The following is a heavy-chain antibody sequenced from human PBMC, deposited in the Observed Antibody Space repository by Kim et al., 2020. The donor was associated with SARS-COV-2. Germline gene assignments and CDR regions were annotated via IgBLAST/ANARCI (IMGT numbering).Heavy chain of an antibody. J-gene: IGHJ5*01. Sequence: SETLSLTCTVSGGSVTSGSFYWNWIRQSPGKGPEWIGSVSGSGDTNYNXXIKSXXXXSXXLXQNQXSLKLTSVIAADXXXXXRARXXXYVXXXMRXXXW. CDR2: VSGSGDT. D-gene: IGHD3-10*02. CDR3: ARXXXYVXXXMRXXXW. CDR1: GGSVTSGSFY. V-gene: IGHV4-61*01.